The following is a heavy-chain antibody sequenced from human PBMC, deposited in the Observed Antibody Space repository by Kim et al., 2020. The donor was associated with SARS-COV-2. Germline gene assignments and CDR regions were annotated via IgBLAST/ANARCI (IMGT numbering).Heavy chain of an antibody. CDR1: GFTFSSYG. J-gene: IGHJ4*02. D-gene: IGHD3-9*01. V-gene: IGHV3-30*18. Sequence: GGSLRLSCAASGFTFSSYGMHWVRQAPGKGLEWVAVISYDGSNKYYADSVKGRFTISRDNSKNTLYLQMNSLRAEDTAVYYCAKVRHVLRYFDWLLKGRYFDYWGQGTLVTVSS. CDR3: AKVRHVLRYFDWLLKGRYFDY. CDR2: ISYDGSNK.